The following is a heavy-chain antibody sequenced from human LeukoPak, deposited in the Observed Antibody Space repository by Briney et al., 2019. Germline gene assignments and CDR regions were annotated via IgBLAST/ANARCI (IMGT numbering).Heavy chain of an antibody. Sequence: PGGSLRLSCAASGFTFSSYAMHWVRQAPGKGLEWVAVISYDGSNKYYADSVKGRFTISRDNSKDTLYLQMNSLRAEDTAVYYCARDENPIVVIPAAFDIWGQGTMVTVSS. CDR2: ISYDGSNK. CDR1: GFTFSSYA. D-gene: IGHD2-2*01. CDR3: ARDENPIVVIPAAFDI. J-gene: IGHJ3*02. V-gene: IGHV3-30-3*01.